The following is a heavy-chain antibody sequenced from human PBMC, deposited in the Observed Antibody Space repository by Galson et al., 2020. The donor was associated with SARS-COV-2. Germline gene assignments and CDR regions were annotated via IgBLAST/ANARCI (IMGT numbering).Heavy chain of an antibody. V-gene: IGHV4-39*02. CDR3: ARLRRPQATMTTFRVGDNDYFDN. Sequence: SETLSLTCTVSGGSITDTDYYWGWIRQPPGKGLEWIGDIFYTGSLHYKASLKSRLTIAVDTSKNHFSLTLTSLTAADTAVYFCARLRRPQATMTTFRVGDNDYFDNWGQGTMVTVAS. CDR1: GGSITDTDYY. CDR2: IFYTGSL. J-gene: IGHJ4*02. D-gene: IGHD3-16*01.